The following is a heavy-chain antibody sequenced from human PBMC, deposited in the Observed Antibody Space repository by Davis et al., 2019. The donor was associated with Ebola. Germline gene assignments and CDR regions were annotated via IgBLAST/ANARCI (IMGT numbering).Heavy chain of an antibody. V-gene: IGHV3-66*01. J-gene: IGHJ6*02. CDR2: IYSGGST. CDR1: GFSFSDHY. CDR3: ARDPDYNYYGMDV. Sequence: GESLKISCTASGFSFSDHYMSWVRQAPGKGLEWVSVIYSGGSTYYADSVKGRFTISRDNSKNTLYLQMNSLRAEDTAVYYCARDPDYNYYGMDVWGQGTTVTVSS.